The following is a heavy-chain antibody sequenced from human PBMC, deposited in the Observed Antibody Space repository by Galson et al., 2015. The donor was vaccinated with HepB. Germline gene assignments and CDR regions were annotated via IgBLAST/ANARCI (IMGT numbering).Heavy chain of an antibody. J-gene: IGHJ5*02. CDR3: ARDGDESSSWENGWFDP. CDR1: GGSISSYY. D-gene: IGHD6-13*01. CDR2: IYYSGST. V-gene: IGHV4-59*01. Sequence: TLSLTCTVSGGSISSYYWSWIRQPPGKGLEWIGYIYYSGSTNYNPSLKSRVTISVDTSKNQFSLKLSSVTAADTAVYYCARDGDESSSWENGWFDPWGQGTLVTVSS.